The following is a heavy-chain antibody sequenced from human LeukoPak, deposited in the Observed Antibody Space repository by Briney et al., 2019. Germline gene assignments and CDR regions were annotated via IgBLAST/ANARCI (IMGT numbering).Heavy chain of an antibody. CDR2: INTNTGNP. CDR1: GYTFTSYA. CDR3: AREGRYQLLPSYYCYYGMDV. Sequence: GASVKVSCKASGYTFTSYAMNWVRQAPGQGLEWMGWINTNTGNPTYAQGFTGRFVFSLDTSVSTAYLQISSLKAEDTAVYYCAREGRYQLLPSYYCYYGMDVWGQGTTVTVSS. V-gene: IGHV7-4-1*02. J-gene: IGHJ6*02. D-gene: IGHD2-2*01.